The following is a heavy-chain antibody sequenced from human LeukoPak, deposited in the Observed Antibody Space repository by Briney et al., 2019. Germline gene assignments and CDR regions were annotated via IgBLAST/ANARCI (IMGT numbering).Heavy chain of an antibody. CDR3: YRSDIAAAGKPFDY. CDR2: IFHTGST. J-gene: IGHJ2*01. D-gene: IGHD6-13*01. Sequence: SETLSLTCSVSGDSISSRKWWTWVRQTPEKGLEWIGEIFHTGSTNYNPSVESRVTISVDTSKNQFSLKLSSVTAADTAVYFCYRSDIAAAGKPFDYWGRGTLVTVSS. V-gene: IGHV4-4*02. CDR1: GDSISSRKW.